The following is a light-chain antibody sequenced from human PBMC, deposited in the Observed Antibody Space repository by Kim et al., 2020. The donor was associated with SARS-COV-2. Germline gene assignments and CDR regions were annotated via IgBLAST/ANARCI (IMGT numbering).Light chain of an antibody. CDR1: SSNLGRNY. CDR3: AAWDDSLSAYV. V-gene: IGLV1-47*01. CDR2: RGN. Sequence: GQPVTISCSGGSSNLGRNYVYWYQPVPGAAPKLLIYRGNNRPSGVPDRFAGSKSDNSASLVISGLRSEDEADYYCAAWDDSLSAYVFGTGTKVTVL. J-gene: IGLJ1*01.